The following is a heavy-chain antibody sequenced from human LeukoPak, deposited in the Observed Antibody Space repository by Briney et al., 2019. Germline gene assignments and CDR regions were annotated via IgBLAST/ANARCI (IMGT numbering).Heavy chain of an antibody. CDR1: GFTFSSYA. J-gene: IGHJ4*02. V-gene: IGHV3-23*01. CDR3: AKAQSYYYDTSGYYCYFDY. CDR2: ISGSGGST. Sequence: GGSLRLSCAASGFTFSSYAMSWVRQAPGKGLEWVSAISGSGGSTYYADSVKGRFTISRDNSKNTLYLQMNSLRAEDTAVYYCAKAQSYYYDTSGYYCYFDYWGQGTLVTVSS. D-gene: IGHD3-22*01.